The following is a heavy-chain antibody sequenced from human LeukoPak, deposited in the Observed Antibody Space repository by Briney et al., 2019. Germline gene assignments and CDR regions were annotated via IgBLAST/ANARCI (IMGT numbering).Heavy chain of an antibody. CDR1: GFTFSSYA. Sequence: GGSLRPSCAASGFTFSSYAMSWVRQAPGKGLEWVSAISGSGGSTYYADSVKGRFTISRDNSKNTLYLQMNSLRAEDTAVYYCAKALDDSSGYFYYWGQGTLVTVSS. CDR2: ISGSGGST. D-gene: IGHD3-22*01. J-gene: IGHJ4*02. CDR3: AKALDDSSGYFYY. V-gene: IGHV3-23*01.